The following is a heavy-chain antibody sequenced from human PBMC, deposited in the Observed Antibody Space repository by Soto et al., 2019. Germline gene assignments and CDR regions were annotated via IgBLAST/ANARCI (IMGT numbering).Heavy chain of an antibody. V-gene: IGHV3-21*01. Sequence: GSLSLSCGASGFPFSSYSMIWVRQAPGKGLEWVSSISSSSSYIYYADSVKGRFTISRDNAKNSLYLQMNRLRAEDTAVYYCESPQHSSGWYDGFDIWGQGTMVTVSS. J-gene: IGHJ3*02. CDR1: GFPFSSYS. D-gene: IGHD6-19*01. CDR3: ESPQHSSGWYDGFDI. CDR2: ISSSSSYI.